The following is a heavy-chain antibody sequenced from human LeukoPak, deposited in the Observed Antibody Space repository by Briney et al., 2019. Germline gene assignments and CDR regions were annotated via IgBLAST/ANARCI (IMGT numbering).Heavy chain of an antibody. CDR3: AKVLVVVAASCFDY. V-gene: IGHV3-23*01. CDR1: GFTFSSYA. CDR2: MSGSGGST. D-gene: IGHD2-15*01. Sequence: PGGSLRLSCAASGFTFSSYAMSWVRQAPGKGLEWVSAMSGSGGSTYYADSVKGRFTISRDNSKNTLYLQMNSLRAEDTAVYCCAKVLVVVAASCFDYWGQGTLVTVSS. J-gene: IGHJ4*02.